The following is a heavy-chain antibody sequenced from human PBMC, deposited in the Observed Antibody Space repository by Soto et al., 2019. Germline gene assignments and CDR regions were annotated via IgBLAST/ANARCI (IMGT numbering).Heavy chain of an antibody. V-gene: IGHV4-34*02. CDR1: GGSFNNYC. CDR2: VCPGGRT. CDR3: ARGDYGQYDAYNWFDP. J-gene: IGHJ5*02. D-gene: IGHD3-10*01. Sequence: QVRLQQWGAGLVRPSETLSLTCAVYGGSFNNYCWSWIRQPPGKGLEWIGEVCPGGRTNYSPTLKREVRIAVEGSKNQVSLILTSVTVADTAVYYCARGDYGQYDAYNWFDPWGQGNLVIVAS.